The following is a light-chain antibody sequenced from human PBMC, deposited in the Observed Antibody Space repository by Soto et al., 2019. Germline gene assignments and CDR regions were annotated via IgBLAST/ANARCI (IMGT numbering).Light chain of an antibody. CDR3: QERYTDPIT. Sequence: DIQMTQSPSSLSSSVGDRVTISSRASQIIGHFLNWYQQRPGKAPNLLIYAASSLQSGVPSRFSASGSGTDFTLTISSLQREDFATYYCQERYTDPITFGQGTRLEIK. V-gene: IGKV1-39*01. CDR1: QIIGHF. J-gene: IGKJ5*01. CDR2: AAS.